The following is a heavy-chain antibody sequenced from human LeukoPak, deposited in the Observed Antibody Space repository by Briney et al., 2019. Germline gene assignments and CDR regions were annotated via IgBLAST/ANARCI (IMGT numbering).Heavy chain of an antibody. CDR1: GFTFSNHG. CDR3: ANMNRDSSGGNWFDP. Sequence: PGGSLRLSCAASGFTFSNHGMHWVRQAPGKGLEWVAFIRYDGSDENYPDSVKGRFTISRDNSKNTLYLQMNSLRAEDTAVYYCANMNRDSSGGNWFDPWGQGTLVTVSS. J-gene: IGHJ5*02. CDR2: IRYDGSDE. D-gene: IGHD3-22*01. V-gene: IGHV3-30*02.